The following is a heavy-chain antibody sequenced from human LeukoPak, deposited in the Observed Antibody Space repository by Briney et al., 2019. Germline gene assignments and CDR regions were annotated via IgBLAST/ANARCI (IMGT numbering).Heavy chain of an antibody. CDR2: IYYSGST. CDR1: GGSVSGYY. Sequence: SETLSLTCTVSGGSVSGYYWSWIRQPPGKGLEWIGYIYYSGSTNYNPSLKSRVTISVDTSKNQFSLKLSSVTAADTAVYYCATQRGYYYYMDVWGKGTTVTVSS. CDR3: ATQRGYYYYMDV. D-gene: IGHD3-10*01. V-gene: IGHV4-59*02. J-gene: IGHJ6*03.